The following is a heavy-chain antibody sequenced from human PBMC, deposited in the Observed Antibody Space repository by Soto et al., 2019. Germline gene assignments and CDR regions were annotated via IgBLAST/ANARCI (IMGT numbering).Heavy chain of an antibody. D-gene: IGHD4-17*01. V-gene: IGHV4-61*01. J-gene: IGHJ4*02. CDR3: ARTTAVPNTLRSRYFFDY. CDR1: GDSVSDKTYY. Sequence: QVQLQESGPGLLKPSETLSLTCSVSGDSVSDKTYYWSWLRQPPGKRLEWTGYVYYSGTTNYNPSLKSRVTISVDLSKNRFSLRLRSVTTADTALYYCARTTAVPNTLRSRYFFDYWGQGTLVTVSS. CDR2: VYYSGTT.